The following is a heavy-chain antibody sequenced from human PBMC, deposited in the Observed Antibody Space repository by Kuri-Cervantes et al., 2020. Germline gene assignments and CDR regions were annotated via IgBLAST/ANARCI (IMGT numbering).Heavy chain of an antibody. CDR1: GFTLSNYW. D-gene: IGHD6-13*01. CDR2: INWNGGST. CDR3: ARDEEQLGAFDI. V-gene: IGHV3-20*01. Sequence: GGSLRLSCAASGFTLSNYWMHWVRQAPGKGLEWVSGINWNGGSTGYADSVKGRFTISRDNAKNSLYLQMNSLRAEDTALYHCARDEEQLGAFDIWGQGTMVTVSS. J-gene: IGHJ3*02.